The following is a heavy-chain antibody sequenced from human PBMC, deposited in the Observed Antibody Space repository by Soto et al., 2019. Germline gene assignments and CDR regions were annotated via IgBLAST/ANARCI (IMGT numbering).Heavy chain of an antibody. Sequence: ELQLVESGGGLVQPGGSLRVSCVASGFSFSDYWMSWVRQAPGKGPEWVANIKFDGSVKQYVDSVRGRFSISRDNFRNSLFLQMNSLRAGDTAIYYRVKDGGYCSSATCYSPRNHYFDSWGQGTLVTVSS. CDR2: IKFDGSVK. CDR3: VKDGGYCSSATCYSPRNHYFDS. CDR1: GFSFSDYW. V-gene: IGHV3-7*03. J-gene: IGHJ4*02. D-gene: IGHD2-2*01.